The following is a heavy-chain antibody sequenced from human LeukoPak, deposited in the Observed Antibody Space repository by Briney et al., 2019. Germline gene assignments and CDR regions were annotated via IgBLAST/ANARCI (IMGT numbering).Heavy chain of an antibody. D-gene: IGHD3-10*01. J-gene: IGHJ4*02. CDR2: INQDGTEK. V-gene: IGHV3-7*01. CDR3: AKVAKYYYGSETYYFFEH. Sequence: GGSLRLSCAASGFTFTTYWMSWVRQAPGKGLEWVANINQDGTEKYYVDSVKGRFTISRDNAKNSLDLQMNSLRVEDTAVYYCAKVAKYYYGSETYYFFEHWGQGTPVTASS. CDR1: GFTFTTYW.